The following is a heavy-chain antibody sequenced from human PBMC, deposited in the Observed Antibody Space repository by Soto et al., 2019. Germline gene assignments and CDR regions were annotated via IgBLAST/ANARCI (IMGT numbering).Heavy chain of an antibody. CDR2: IKSETDGGTT. D-gene: IGHD1-1*01. CDR3: TTGVGYNWNADDAFDF. CDR1: GFTFSNAW. Sequence: AASGFTFSNAWMSWVRQDPGKGLEWVGRIKSETDGGTTDYAAPVKGRFTISRHDSKNTLYLQINSLKTEDTAVYYCTTGVGYNWNADDAFDFWGQGTMVTVSS. V-gene: IGHV3-15*01. J-gene: IGHJ3*01.